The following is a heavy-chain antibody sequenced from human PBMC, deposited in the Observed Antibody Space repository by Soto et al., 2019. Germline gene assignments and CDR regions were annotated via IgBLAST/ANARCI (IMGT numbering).Heavy chain of an antibody. CDR1: GGSISSYY. V-gene: IGHV4-59*01. J-gene: IGHJ6*02. CDR3: ARAPYYCISTSCYYYGMDV. CDR2: IYYSGST. Sequence: SETLSLTCTVSGGSISSYYWSWIRQPPGKGLEWIGYIYYSGSTNYSPSLKSRVSISVDTSKNQFSLKLSSVTAADTAVYYCARAPYYCISTSCYYYGMDVWGQGTTVTVSS. D-gene: IGHD2-2*01.